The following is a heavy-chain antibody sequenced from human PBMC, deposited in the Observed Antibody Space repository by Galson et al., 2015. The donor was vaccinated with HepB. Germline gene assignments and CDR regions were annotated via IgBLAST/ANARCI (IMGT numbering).Heavy chain of an antibody. V-gene: IGHV1-18*01. CDR2: ISAYNGNT. CDR1: GYTFTSYG. J-gene: IGHJ3*02. CDR3: ARDLGYIVVVPAAGGGRAFDI. Sequence: SVKVSCKASGYTFTSYGISWVRQAPGQGLEWMGWISAYNGNTNYAQKLQGRVTMTTDTSTSTAYMELRSLRSDDTAVYYCARDLGYIVVVPAAGGGRAFDIWGQGTMVTVSS. D-gene: IGHD2-2*01.